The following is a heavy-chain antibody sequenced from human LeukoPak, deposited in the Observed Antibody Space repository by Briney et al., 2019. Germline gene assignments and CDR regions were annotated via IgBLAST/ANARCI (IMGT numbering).Heavy chain of an antibody. J-gene: IGHJ5*02. V-gene: IGHV1-18*01. CDR2: ISAYNGNT. CDR1: GYTFTSYG. Sequence: ASVKVSCKASGYTFTSYGISWVRQAPGQGLEWRGGISAYNGNTNYAQKLQGRVTMTTDTSTSTAYMELRSLRSDDTAVYYCARDLGLDCSGGSCYSHPVDWFDPWGQGTLVTVSS. CDR3: ARDLGLDCSGGSCYSHPVDWFDP. D-gene: IGHD2-15*01.